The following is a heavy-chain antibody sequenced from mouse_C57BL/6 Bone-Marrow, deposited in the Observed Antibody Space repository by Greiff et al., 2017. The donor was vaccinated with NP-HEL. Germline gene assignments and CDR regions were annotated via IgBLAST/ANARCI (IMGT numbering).Heavy chain of an antibody. D-gene: IGHD2-2*01. CDR3: ARSIWFYWYFDV. V-gene: IGHV1-42*01. J-gene: IGHJ1*03. CDR2: INPSTGGT. CDR1: GYSFTGYY. Sequence: DVQLQESGPELVKPGASVKISCKASGYSFTGYYMNWVKQSPEKSLEWIGEINPSTGGTTYNQKFKAKATLTVDKSSSTAYMQLKSLTSEDSAVYYCARSIWFYWYFDVWGTGTTVTVSS.